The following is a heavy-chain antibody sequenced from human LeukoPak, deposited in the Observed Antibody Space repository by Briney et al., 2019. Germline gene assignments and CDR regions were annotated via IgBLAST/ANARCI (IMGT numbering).Heavy chain of an antibody. Sequence: SETPSLTCTVSGGTISSYYWTWIRQLPGKGLEWIGYIYYSGSTNYNSSLESRVTISVDTSKNQFSLKLSSVTAADTAIYYCARAVASSWYGDAFDIWGQGTMVTVSS. J-gene: IGHJ3*02. V-gene: IGHV4-59*01. CDR3: ARAVASSWYGDAFDI. CDR1: GGTISSYY. CDR2: IYYSGST. D-gene: IGHD6-13*01.